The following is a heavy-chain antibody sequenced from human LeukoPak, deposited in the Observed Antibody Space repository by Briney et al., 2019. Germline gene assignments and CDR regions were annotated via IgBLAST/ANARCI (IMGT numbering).Heavy chain of an antibody. Sequence: GESLNISCKGSGYSFTSYWIGWVRQMPGKGLEWMGIIYPGDSDTRYSPSFQGQVTISADKSISTAYLQWSSLKASDTAMYYCARQKGYDFWSGPNYYYYYMDVWGKGTTVTVSS. V-gene: IGHV5-51*01. J-gene: IGHJ6*03. CDR3: ARQKGYDFWSGPNYYYYYMDV. CDR2: IYPGDSDT. D-gene: IGHD3-3*01. CDR1: GYSFTSYW.